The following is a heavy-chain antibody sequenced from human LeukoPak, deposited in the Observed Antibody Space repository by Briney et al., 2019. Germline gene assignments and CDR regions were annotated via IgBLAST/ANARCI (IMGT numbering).Heavy chain of an antibody. V-gene: IGHV4-38-2*02. D-gene: IGHD3-3*01. CDR3: ARGAEYYAIWRGYAGYSDY. CDR2: IYHRGST. CDR1: GYSISNGYY. Sequence: SETLSLTCTVSGYSISNGYYCGWIRQPPGQGLEWVGSIYHRGSTYYNPSLTSRVTISLDRSKKKFSLKLTSVTAADTAVYFCARGAEYYAIWRGYAGYSDYWGQGISVTVSS. J-gene: IGHJ4*02.